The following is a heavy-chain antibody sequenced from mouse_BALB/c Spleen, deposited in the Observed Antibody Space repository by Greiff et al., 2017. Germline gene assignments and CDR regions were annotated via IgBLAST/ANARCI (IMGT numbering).Heavy chain of an antibody. CDR1: GYSITSDYA. V-gene: IGHV3-2*02. CDR2: ISYSGST. Sequence: EVKLVESGPGLVKPSQSLSLTCTVTGYSITSDYAWNWIRQFPGNKLEWMGYISYSGSTSYNPSLKSRISITRDTSKNQFFLQLNSVTTEDTATYYGARDMIRSGFAYWGQGTLVTVSA. D-gene: IGHD2-4*01. CDR3: ARDMIRSGFAY. J-gene: IGHJ3*01.